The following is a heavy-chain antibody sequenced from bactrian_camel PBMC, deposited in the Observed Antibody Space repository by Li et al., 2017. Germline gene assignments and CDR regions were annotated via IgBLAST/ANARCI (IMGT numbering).Heavy chain of an antibody. J-gene: IGHJ4*01. V-gene: IGHV3S35*01. CDR2: TLSRGGAPI. CDR3: AVLRCGSWALVTD. D-gene: IGHD2*01. CDR1: GYPGSRYC. Sequence: VQLVEYGGGSVQPGGSLRLSCAYEGYPGSRYCMGWFRQAPGQEREAVAQTLSRGGAPIYYADSVMGRFNVSQDNAKNTVYLQMNSLKPEDTAMYYCAVLRCGSWALVTDWGQGTQVTVS.